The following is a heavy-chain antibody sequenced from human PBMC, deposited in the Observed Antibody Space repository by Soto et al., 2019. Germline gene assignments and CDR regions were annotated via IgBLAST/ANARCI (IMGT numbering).Heavy chain of an antibody. CDR2: ISHDGSNK. CDR1: GFTFSYYG. CDR3: AKDRGYFDWLLSPRFDY. V-gene: IGHV3-30*18. J-gene: IGHJ4*02. D-gene: IGHD3-9*01. Sequence: QVKRVESGGGVVQPGRSLGLSCAASGFTFSYYGMHWIRQAPGKGLEWVAVISHDGSNKYYADSVKGRFTISRDNSKNTLYLQLNSLRAEDTAVYYCAKDRGYFDWLLSPRFDYWGQGTLVTVSS.